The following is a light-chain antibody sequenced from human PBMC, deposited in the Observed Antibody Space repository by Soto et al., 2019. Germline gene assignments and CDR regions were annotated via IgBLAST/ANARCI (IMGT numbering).Light chain of an antibody. V-gene: IGLV2-14*01. CDR2: DVS. Sequence: QSALTQPASVSGSPGQSITISCTGTSSDVGGYNYVSWYQQHPGKAPKLMIYDVSYRPSGVSNRFSGSKSGNTASLTISGLQAEDEADYYCSSYTSSSPPDFGTGTKVTVL. J-gene: IGLJ1*01. CDR3: SSYTSSSPPD. CDR1: SSDVGGYNY.